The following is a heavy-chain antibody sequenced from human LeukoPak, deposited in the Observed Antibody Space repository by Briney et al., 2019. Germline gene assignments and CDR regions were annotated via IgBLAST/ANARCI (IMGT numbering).Heavy chain of an antibody. CDR2: INHSGST. CDR1: GGSFSGYY. D-gene: IGHD1-26*01. CDR3: ARGSVVGATHPANFDY. J-gene: IGHJ4*02. V-gene: IGHV4-34*01. Sequence: SETLSLTCAVYGGSFSGYYWSGIRQPPGKGLEWIGEINHSGSTNYNPSLKSRVTISVDTSKNQFSLKLSSVTAADTAVYYCARGSVVGATHPANFDYWGQGTLVTVSS.